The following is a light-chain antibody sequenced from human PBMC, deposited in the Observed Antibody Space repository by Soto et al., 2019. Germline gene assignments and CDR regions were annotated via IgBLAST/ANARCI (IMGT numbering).Light chain of an antibody. Sequence: EIQMTQSPSSLSASVGDRVTITCRASQGISNYLAWYQQKPGKVPKLLIYGASTLQSGVPSRLSGSGSGTDFTLIINSLQPEDVATYYCQKYDSAPWTFGQGTTVEI. CDR1: QGISNY. CDR3: QKYDSAPWT. J-gene: IGKJ1*01. CDR2: GAS. V-gene: IGKV1-27*01.